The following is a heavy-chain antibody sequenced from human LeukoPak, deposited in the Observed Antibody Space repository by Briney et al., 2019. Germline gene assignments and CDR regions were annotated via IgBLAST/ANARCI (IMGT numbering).Heavy chain of an antibody. CDR1: GFTFSSFG. D-gene: IGHD3-22*01. CDR2: IWFDGSEK. V-gene: IGHV3-33*01. Sequence: GGSLRLSCVASGFTFSSFGMHWVRQTPGKGLEWVSFIWFDGSEKYYADSVKGRFTISRDNSKSTLTLQMNSLRVEDTAVYHCARTFDSSGYDYGHYFDYWGQGALVTVSS. J-gene: IGHJ4*02. CDR3: ARTFDSSGYDYGHYFDY.